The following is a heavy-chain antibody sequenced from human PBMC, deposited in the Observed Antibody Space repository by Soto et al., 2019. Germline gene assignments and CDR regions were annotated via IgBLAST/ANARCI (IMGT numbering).Heavy chain of an antibody. Sequence: SETLSLTCTVSGGSISSGGYYWSWIRQHPGKGLEWTGYIYYSGSTYYNPSLKSRVTISVDTSKNQFSLKLSSVTAADTAVYYCASMTTVTPPWFDPWGRGTLVTVSS. V-gene: IGHV4-31*03. D-gene: IGHD4-4*01. CDR1: GGSISSGGYY. J-gene: IGHJ5*02. CDR3: ASMTTVTPPWFDP. CDR2: IYYSGST.